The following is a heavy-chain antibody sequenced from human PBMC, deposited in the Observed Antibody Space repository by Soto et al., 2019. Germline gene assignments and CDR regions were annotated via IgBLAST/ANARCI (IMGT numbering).Heavy chain of an antibody. D-gene: IGHD5-12*01. CDR2: ISYDGSNK. CDR1: GFTFSSYG. Sequence: GGSLRLSCAASGFTFSSYGMHWVRQAPGKGLEWVAVISYDGSNKYYADSVKGRFTISRDNAKNSLYLQMNSPRAEDTAVYYCARDSVEMATTYYYYYGMDVWGQGTTVTVSS. CDR3: ARDSVEMATTYYYYYGMDV. V-gene: IGHV3-30*03. J-gene: IGHJ6*02.